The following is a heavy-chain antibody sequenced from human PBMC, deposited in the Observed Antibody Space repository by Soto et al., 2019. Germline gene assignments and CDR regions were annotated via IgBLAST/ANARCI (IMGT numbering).Heavy chain of an antibody. Sequence: SETLSLTCSVSGDSISSSSQYWGWIRQPPGKGLEWIGSIHYSGTSYYNPSLKSRVTIFVDTSKNELSLKLSSVTAADTAVYYCARHWIAGSSIPWGQGTLVTVSS. J-gene: IGHJ5*02. CDR1: GDSISSSSQY. CDR2: IHYSGTS. D-gene: IGHD2-21*01. CDR3: ARHWIAGSSIP. V-gene: IGHV4-39*01.